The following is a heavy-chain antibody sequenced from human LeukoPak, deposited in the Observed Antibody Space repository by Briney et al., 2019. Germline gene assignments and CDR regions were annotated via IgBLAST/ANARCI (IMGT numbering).Heavy chain of an antibody. CDR2: ISDSGGST. CDR3: ARNWNGVDY. J-gene: IGHJ4*02. CDR1: GFTVSSYA. D-gene: IGHD1-1*01. V-gene: IGHV3-23*01. Sequence: GGSLRLPCAASGFTVSSYAMSWVRQTPGKGLECVSAISDSGGSTYYADSVKGRFTISRDNSKNTLYLQMNSLRAEDTAVYYCARNWNGVDYWGQGTLVAVSS.